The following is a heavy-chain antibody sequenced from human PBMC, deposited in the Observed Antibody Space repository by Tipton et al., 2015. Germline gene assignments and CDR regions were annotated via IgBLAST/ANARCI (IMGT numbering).Heavy chain of an antibody. CDR3: ARGEWIGDFYYGMAV. CDR2: IYNSGNT. V-gene: IGHV4-31*03. CDR1: GDSISASGYY. J-gene: IGHJ6*02. D-gene: IGHD3-16*01. Sequence: LRLSCTVSGDSISASGYYWSWVRQRPGKGLEWIGNIYNSGNTDFNASLKGRITISVDTSKNHYSLTLTSMTAADTAVYYCARGEWIGDFYYGMAVWGQGTTVTVSS.